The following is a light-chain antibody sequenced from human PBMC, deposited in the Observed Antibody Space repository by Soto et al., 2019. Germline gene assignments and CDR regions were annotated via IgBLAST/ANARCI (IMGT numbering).Light chain of an antibody. Sequence: AIRMTQSPSSFSASTGDRVTITCRASQGISTYLAWYQQKPGNAPKLLIYAASTLQSGVPSRFSGSGSGTDFTLTINCLQSEDFASYYCQQYYSSPYTFGQGTKVEIK. CDR3: QQYYSSPYT. CDR1: QGISTY. V-gene: IGKV1-8*01. J-gene: IGKJ2*01. CDR2: AAS.